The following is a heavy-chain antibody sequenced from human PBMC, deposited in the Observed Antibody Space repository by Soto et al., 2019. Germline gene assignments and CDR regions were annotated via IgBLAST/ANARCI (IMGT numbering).Heavy chain of an antibody. Sequence: QVQLVESGGGVVQPGGSLRLSCTASGFTFNTYGMHWVRQAPGKGLEWVAIIWYDGSNKYYADSVKGRFTISRDNSKNPLYVQMNGLRDEETAFYYCAIAECTGAYCYSLTGNYGVDVWGKGATVTVSS. CDR1: GFTFNTYG. D-gene: IGHD2-21*02. V-gene: IGHV3-33*01. CDR2: IWYDGSNK. CDR3: AIAECTGAYCYSLTGNYGVDV. J-gene: IGHJ6*04.